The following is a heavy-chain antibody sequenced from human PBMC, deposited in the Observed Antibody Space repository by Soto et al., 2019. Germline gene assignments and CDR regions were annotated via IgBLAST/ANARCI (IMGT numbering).Heavy chain of an antibody. Sequence: QVQLQESGPGLVKPSQTLSLTCTVSGGSISSGGYYWCWIRQHPGKGLEWIGYIYYSGSTYYNPSLKSRVTISVDTSKNQFSLKLSSVTAADTAVYYCARKRYFDWLEVGYFDYWGQGTLVTVSS. CDR2: IYYSGST. CDR3: ARKRYFDWLEVGYFDY. D-gene: IGHD3-9*01. J-gene: IGHJ4*02. CDR1: GGSISSGGYY. V-gene: IGHV4-31*03.